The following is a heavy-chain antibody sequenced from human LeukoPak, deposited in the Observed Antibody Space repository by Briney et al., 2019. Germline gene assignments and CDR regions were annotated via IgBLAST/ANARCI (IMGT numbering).Heavy chain of an antibody. CDR3: ARYRGAFDY. Sequence: PSETLSLTCTVSGGSISGFYWSWIRQPPGKGLEWIGYIHYSGSTNYNPSLKSRVIMSVDTSKNQFSLKLSSVTAADTAVYYCARYRGAFDYWGQGTLVTVSS. D-gene: IGHD1-26*01. J-gene: IGHJ4*02. CDR1: GGSISGFY. CDR2: IHYSGST. V-gene: IGHV4-59*03.